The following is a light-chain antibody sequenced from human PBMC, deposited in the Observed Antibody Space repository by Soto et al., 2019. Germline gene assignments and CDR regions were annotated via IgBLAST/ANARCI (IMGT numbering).Light chain of an antibody. CDR3: QQYNYWPIT. J-gene: IGKJ5*01. CDR2: GAS. Sequence: EVVMTQSPATLSVSPGERVTLSCRSSQSAADNLAWFQQKPGQGPRLLIYGASTRATGIPARFSGSGSETDFTLTVSSLRSEDSAVYYCQQYNYWPITFGQGTRLEI. V-gene: IGKV3-15*01. CDR1: QSAADN.